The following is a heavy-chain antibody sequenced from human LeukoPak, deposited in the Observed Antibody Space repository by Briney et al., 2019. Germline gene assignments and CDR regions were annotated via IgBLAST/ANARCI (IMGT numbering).Heavy chain of an antibody. J-gene: IGHJ3*02. CDR1: GFTFSSYA. CDR3: AKGSDYYDSSGYYYGHDAFDI. CDR2: ISGSGGST. D-gene: IGHD3-22*01. V-gene: IGHV3-23*01. Sequence: GGSLRLSCAASGFTFSSYAMSWVRQAPGKGLEWVSAISGSGGSTYYADSVKGRFTISRDNSKNTPYLQMNSLRAEDTAVYYCAKGSDYYDSSGYYYGHDAFDIWGQGTMVTVSS.